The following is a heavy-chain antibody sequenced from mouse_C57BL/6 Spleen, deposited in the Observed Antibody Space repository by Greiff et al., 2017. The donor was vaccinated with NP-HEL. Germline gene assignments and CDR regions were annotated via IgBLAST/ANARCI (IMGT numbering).Heavy chain of an antibody. D-gene: IGHD2-12*01. Sequence: VQLQQSGAELVKPGASVKLSCKASGYTFTSYWMHWVKQRPGQGLEWIGMIHPNSGSTNYNEKFKSKATLTVDKSSSTAYMQLSSLTSEDSAVYYCARGHYTDYFDYWGQGTTLTVSS. V-gene: IGHV1-64*01. CDR2: IHPNSGST. J-gene: IGHJ2*01. CDR3: ARGHYTDYFDY. CDR1: GYTFTSYW.